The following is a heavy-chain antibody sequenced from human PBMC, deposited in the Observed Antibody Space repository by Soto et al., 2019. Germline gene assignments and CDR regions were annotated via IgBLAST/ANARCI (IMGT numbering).Heavy chain of an antibody. CDR3: ARGGCIGTSCYPYSYYAMDV. CDR2: MNPNSGNT. V-gene: IGHV1-8*01. CDR1: GYTFTSSD. D-gene: IGHD2-2*01. Sequence: QVQLVQSGAEVKKPGASVKVSCKASGYTFTSSDITWVRQATGQGLEWMGWMNPNSGNTGYAQKFQGIVTMTRNTSIRTAYMELSSLRSEDTAVYYCARGGCIGTSCYPYSYYAMDVWGQGTKVTVSS. J-gene: IGHJ6*02.